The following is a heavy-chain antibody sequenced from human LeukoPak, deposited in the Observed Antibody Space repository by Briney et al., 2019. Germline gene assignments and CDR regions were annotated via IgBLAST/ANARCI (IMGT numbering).Heavy chain of an antibody. CDR1: GCPFRTYG. V-gene: IGHV3-30*02. CDR3: AKDGASEWVAARHFDN. Sequence: GSLRLSCAASGCPFRTYGMRWVRQAPGKGLGWVAVILFDGSNKYYADSVKGRFTISRDNSKNTLYLQMTSLTTDETAVYYCAKDGASEWVAARHFDNWGQGTLVTVSS. D-gene: IGHD6-6*01. J-gene: IGHJ4*02. CDR2: ILFDGSNK.